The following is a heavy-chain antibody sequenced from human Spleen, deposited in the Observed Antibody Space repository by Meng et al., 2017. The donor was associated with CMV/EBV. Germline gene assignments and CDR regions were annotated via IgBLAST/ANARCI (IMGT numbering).Heavy chain of an antibody. CDR2: IWYDGSNK. CDR3: AKGLIAARDYYFDY. Sequence: ASGFTFSNAWMSWVRQAPGKGLEWVAVIWYDGSNKYYADSVKGRFTISRDNSKNTLYLQMNSLRAEDTAVYYCAKGLIAARDYYFDYWGQGTLVTVSS. D-gene: IGHD6-6*01. V-gene: IGHV3-33*06. CDR1: GFTFSNAW. J-gene: IGHJ4*02.